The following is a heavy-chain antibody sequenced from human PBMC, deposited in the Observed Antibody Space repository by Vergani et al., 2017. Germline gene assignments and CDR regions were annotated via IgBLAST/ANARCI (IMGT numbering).Heavy chain of an antibody. CDR1: GYTFTTYG. CDR2: ISASNGNT. V-gene: IGHV1-18*01. CDR3: ARGRLKIEVFTSNCFDP. Sequence: QVQLVQSGTEVKTPGASVTVPCKPSGYTFTTYGISWVRQAPGQGLEWMGWISASNGNTNYEQKPLGRVTMNTDSPTSTAYMELRSLRSDDTAVYYCARGRLKIEVFTSNCFDPWGQGTLVTVSS. J-gene: IGHJ5*01. D-gene: IGHD1-14*01.